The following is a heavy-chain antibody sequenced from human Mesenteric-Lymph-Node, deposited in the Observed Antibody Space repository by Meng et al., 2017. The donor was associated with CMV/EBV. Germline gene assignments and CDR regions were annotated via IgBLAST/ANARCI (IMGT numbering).Heavy chain of an antibody. CDR1: GYPFTSYT. D-gene: IGHD6-19*01. V-gene: IGHV1-18*04. CDR2: INTYNGIT. CDR3: ARDLSAKALDY. Sequence: SCKASGYPFTSYTFMWVRQAPGQGLGWMGWINTYNGITNYAQKVQGRVTMTADLSTSTAYMELTNLRSDDTAVYYCARDLSAKALDYWGQGTLVTVSS. J-gene: IGHJ4*02.